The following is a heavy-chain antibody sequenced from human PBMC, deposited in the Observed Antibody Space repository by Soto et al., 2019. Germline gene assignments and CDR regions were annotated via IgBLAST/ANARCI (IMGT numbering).Heavy chain of an antibody. CDR2: ISYDGSNK. V-gene: IGHV3-30-3*01. CDR1: GFTFSSYA. Sequence: QVQLVESGXGVVQPGRSLRLSCAASGFTFSSYAMHWVRQAPGKGLEWVAVISYDGSNKYYADSVKGRFTISRDNSKNTLYLQMNSLRAEDTAVYYCARVQGIAAADAFDIWGQGTMVTVSS. J-gene: IGHJ3*02. D-gene: IGHD6-13*01. CDR3: ARVQGIAAADAFDI.